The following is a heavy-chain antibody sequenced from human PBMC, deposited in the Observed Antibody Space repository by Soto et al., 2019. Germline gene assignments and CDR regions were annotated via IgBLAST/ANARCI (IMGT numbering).Heavy chain of an antibody. Sequence: QVQLVQSGAEVKKPGSSVKVSCKASGGTFSSYSINWVQQAPGQGLEWMGEIIPIFGTANYAQKFQGRVTITADDSTSIAYMGLSSLRSGDADVYYCARDGGRHSGGIDYCGQGTLVTVSS. CDR3: ARDGGRHSGGIDY. D-gene: IGHD1-26*01. V-gene: IGHV1-69*01. CDR1: GGTFSSYS. CDR2: IIPIFGTA. J-gene: IGHJ4*02.